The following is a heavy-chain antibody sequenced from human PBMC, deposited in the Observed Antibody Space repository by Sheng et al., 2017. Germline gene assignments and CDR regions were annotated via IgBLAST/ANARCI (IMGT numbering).Heavy chain of an antibody. CDR2: ISSSGSTI. Sequence: EVQLVESGGGLVQPGGSLRLSCAASGFTFSSYEMNWVRQAPGKGLEWVSYISSSGSTIYYADSVKGRFTISRDNAKNSLYLQMNSLRAEDTAVYYCARASPGKNYYDSSGAFDIWGQGTMVTVSS. D-gene: IGHD3-22*01. CDR3: ARASPGKNYYDSSGAFDI. J-gene: IGHJ3*02. CDR1: GFTFSSYE. V-gene: IGHV3-48*03.